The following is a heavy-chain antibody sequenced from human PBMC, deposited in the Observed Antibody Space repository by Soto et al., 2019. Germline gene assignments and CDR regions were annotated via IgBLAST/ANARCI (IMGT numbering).Heavy chain of an antibody. V-gene: IGHV4-31*03. CDR3: ARDFCSSTSCYTNWFDAFDI. D-gene: IGHD2-2*02. J-gene: IGHJ3*02. CDR2: IYYSGST. Sequence: TLSLTCTVSGGSISSGGYYWSWIRQHPGKGLEWIGYIYYSGSTYYNPSLKSRVTISVDTSKNQFSLKLSSVTAADTAVYYCARDFCSSTSCYTNWFDAFDIWGQGTMVTVSS. CDR1: GGSISSGGYY.